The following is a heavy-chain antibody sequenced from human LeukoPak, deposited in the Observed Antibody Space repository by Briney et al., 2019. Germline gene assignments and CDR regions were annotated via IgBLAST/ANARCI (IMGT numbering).Heavy chain of an antibody. J-gene: IGHJ2*01. CDR1: GGTFSNSA. V-gene: IGHV7-4-1*02. CDR3: ARDFPARDWFFDL. Sequence: ASVKVSCKASGGTFSNSAISWVRQAPGQGLEYMGWINANTGNPTYAQGFTGRFVFSLDTSVSTAYLQISSLKAEDTAVYYCARDFPARDWFFDLWGRGTLVTVSS. CDR2: INANTGNP.